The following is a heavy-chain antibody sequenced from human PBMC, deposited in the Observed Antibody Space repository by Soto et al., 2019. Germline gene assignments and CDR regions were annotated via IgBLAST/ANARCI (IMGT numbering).Heavy chain of an antibody. CDR3: ASPPTTGNSYYYGMDV. CDR2: IIPIFGTA. V-gene: IGHV1-69*12. Sequence: QVQLVQSGAEVKKPGSSVKVSCKASGGTFSSYAISWVRQAPGQGLEWMGGIIPIFGTANYAQKFQGRDTITADESTSTAYMDLSSLRSEDTAVYYCASPPTTGNSYYYGMDVWGQGTTVTVSS. J-gene: IGHJ6*02. CDR1: GGTFSSYA. D-gene: IGHD4-17*01.